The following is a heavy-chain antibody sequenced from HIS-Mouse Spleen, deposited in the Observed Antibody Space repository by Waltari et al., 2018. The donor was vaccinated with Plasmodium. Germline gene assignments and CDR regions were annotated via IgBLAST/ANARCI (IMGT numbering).Heavy chain of an antibody. V-gene: IGHV3-7*01. CDR1: GFTFSSYW. J-gene: IGHJ2*01. Sequence: EVQLVESGGGLVQPGGSLRLSCAASGFTFSSYWMSWVRKAPGKGLEWVANIKQDVSGKYYVDSVKGRFTISGDNAKNSLYLQMNSLRAEDTAVYYCASSWYWYFDLWGRGTLVTVSS. CDR2: IKQDVSGK. D-gene: IGHD6-13*01. CDR3: ASSWYWYFDL.